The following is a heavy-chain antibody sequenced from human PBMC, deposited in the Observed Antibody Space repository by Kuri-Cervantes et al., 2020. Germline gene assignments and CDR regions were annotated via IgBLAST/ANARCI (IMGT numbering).Heavy chain of an antibody. V-gene: IGHV4-34*01. J-gene: IGHJ4*02. CDR2: INHSGNT. CDR3: ARLLSAVAGTFDY. CDR1: GGSFSGYY. Sequence: SETLSLTCGVSGGSFSGYYWTWIRQPPGKGLEWIGEINHSGNTNYNPSLKSRVTISVDTSKNQFSLKLSSVTAADTAVYYCARLLSAVAGTFDYWGQGTLVTVSS. D-gene: IGHD6-19*01.